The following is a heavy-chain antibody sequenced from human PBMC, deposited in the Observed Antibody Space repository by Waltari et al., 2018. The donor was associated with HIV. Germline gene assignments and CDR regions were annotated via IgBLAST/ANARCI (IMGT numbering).Heavy chain of an antibody. J-gene: IGHJ4*02. CDR1: GFTFSNYE. Sequence: EVQLVESGGGLVQPGGSLRLSCAASGFTFSNYEMNWVRQAPGKGVGLISYISSSGGNSYYADSVKGRLTISRDNAKNSLYVQMNSLRAEDTAVYYCARSGLYDTSGYYAPFGYWGQGTLVTVSS. CDR2: ISSSGGNS. D-gene: IGHD3-22*01. CDR3: ARSGLYDTSGYYAPFGY. V-gene: IGHV3-48*03.